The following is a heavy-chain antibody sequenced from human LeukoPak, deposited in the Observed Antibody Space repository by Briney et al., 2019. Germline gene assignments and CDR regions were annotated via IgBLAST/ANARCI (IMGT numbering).Heavy chain of an antibody. CDR1: GGSFSAYY. CDR3: ASRPFHYGFRTHFDS. Sequence: SETLSLTCAVYGGSFSAYYWNWIRQSPGKGLEWIGEINHSGSTKYNPSLKSRVSISVDKPKNQFSLRLNAVTAADAAVYYCASRPFHYGFRTHFDSWGQGTLVTVSS. CDR2: INHSGST. J-gene: IGHJ4*02. D-gene: IGHD3-10*01. V-gene: IGHV4-34*01.